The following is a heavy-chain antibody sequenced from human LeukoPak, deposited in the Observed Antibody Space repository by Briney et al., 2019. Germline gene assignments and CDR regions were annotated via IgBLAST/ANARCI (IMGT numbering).Heavy chain of an antibody. V-gene: IGHV3-20*04. D-gene: IGHD4-17*01. CDR1: GFMFYDDA. Sequence: GGSPRLSCAASGFMFYDDAMGVGRQGPGEGLECVSGINWNGGRTGYADSVKGRFTVSRDNAKNSLYLQMNSLRAEDTALYYCARDYDYGDYPGYWGQGTLVTASS. J-gene: IGHJ4*02. CDR3: ARDYDYGDYPGY. CDR2: INWNGGRT.